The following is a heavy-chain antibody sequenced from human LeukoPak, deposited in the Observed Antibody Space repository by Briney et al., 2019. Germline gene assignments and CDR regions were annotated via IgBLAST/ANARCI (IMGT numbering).Heavy chain of an antibody. V-gene: IGHV1-18*01. D-gene: IGHD3-3*01. CDR1: GYTFTSYG. J-gene: IGHJ4*02. Sequence: ASVKVSCKATGYTFTSYGISWVRQAPGQGLEWMGWISAYNGNTNYAQKLQGRVTMTTDTSTSTAYMELRSLRSDDTAVYYCARGDTIFGVVIHFDYWGQGIVVTVSS. CDR2: ISAYNGNT. CDR3: ARGDTIFGVVIHFDY.